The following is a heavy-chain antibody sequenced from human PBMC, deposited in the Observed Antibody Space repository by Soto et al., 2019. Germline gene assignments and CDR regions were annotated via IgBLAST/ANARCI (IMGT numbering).Heavy chain of an antibody. V-gene: IGHV3-13*01. CDR2: IGTAGDS. D-gene: IGHD3-16*01. J-gene: IGHJ4*02. CDR3: ARGLFGGFDY. Sequence: GGSLRLSCAASGFTFSNYDMHWVRQPTGKGLEWVSAIGTAGDSYYSGSVKGRFTFSRENAKNSLYLQMNSLRAEDSAVYYCARGLFGGFDYWGQGALVTVSS. CDR1: GFTFSNYD.